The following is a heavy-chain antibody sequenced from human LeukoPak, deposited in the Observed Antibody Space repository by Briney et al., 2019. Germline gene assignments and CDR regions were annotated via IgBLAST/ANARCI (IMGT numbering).Heavy chain of an antibody. CDR2: IRNRANSYST. V-gene: IGHV3-72*01. Sequence: PGGSLRLSCAASGFTFNDHLMDWVRQSPGRGLEWVGRIRNRANSYSTEYAASVEGRFTVSRDDSKNSLYLQINSLKTEDTAVYYCARGGRYLPLDIWGQGTMVTVSS. CDR3: ARGGRYLPLDI. CDR1: GFTFNDHL. J-gene: IGHJ3*02. D-gene: IGHD3-10*01.